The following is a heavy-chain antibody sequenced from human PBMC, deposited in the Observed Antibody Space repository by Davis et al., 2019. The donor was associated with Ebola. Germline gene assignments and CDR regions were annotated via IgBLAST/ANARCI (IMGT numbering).Heavy chain of an antibody. CDR3: ARVGYYDYVWGSYRLDY. CDR2: ISAYNGNT. CDR1: GYTFTSYG. Sequence: ASVKVSCKASGYTFTSYGISWVRQAPGQGLEWMGWISAYNGNTNYAQKLQGRVTMTTDTSTSTVYMELSSLRSEDTAVYYCARVGYYDYVWGSYRLDYWGQGTLVTVSS. J-gene: IGHJ4*02. D-gene: IGHD3-16*02. V-gene: IGHV1-18*01.